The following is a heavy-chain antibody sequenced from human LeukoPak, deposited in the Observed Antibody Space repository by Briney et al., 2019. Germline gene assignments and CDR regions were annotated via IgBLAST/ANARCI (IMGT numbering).Heavy chain of an antibody. CDR1: GGSFSGYY. CDR2: INHSGST. J-gene: IGHJ4*02. V-gene: IGHV4-34*01. D-gene: IGHD6-6*01. CDR3: ARDSRIAARRFDY. Sequence: KSSETLSLTCAVYGGSFSGYYWSWIRQPPGKGLEWIGEINHSGSTNYNPSLKSRVTISVDTSKNQFSLKLRSVTAADTAIYYCARDSRIAARRFDYWGQGTLVTVSS.